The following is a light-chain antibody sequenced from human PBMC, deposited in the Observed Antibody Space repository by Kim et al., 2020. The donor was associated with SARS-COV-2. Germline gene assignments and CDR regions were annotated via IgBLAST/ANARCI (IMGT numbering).Light chain of an antibody. CDR3: GTWDDSLSAGV. Sequence: GQNVTSSCSGSTSTIGNNYVSWYQHLPGTAPKLIIYDTNKRPSGIPDRFSGSKSGTSATLGITGLQSGDEADYYCGTWDDSLSAGVFGGGTKLTVL. CDR2: DTN. V-gene: IGLV1-51*01. J-gene: IGLJ3*02. CDR1: TSTIGNNY.